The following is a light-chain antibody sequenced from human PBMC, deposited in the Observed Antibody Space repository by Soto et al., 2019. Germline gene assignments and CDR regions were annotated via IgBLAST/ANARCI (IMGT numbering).Light chain of an antibody. CDR3: QVWDSSSDRDVV. CDR2: YDI. V-gene: IGLV3-21*04. J-gene: IGLJ2*01. Sequence: SYELTQPPSVSVAPGKTARITCGGNNIGSKSVHWYQQKPGQAPVLVIYYDIDRPSGIPERFSGSNSRNTATLTISRVEAGDEADYYCQVWDSSSDRDVVFGGGTKVTVL. CDR1: NIGSKS.